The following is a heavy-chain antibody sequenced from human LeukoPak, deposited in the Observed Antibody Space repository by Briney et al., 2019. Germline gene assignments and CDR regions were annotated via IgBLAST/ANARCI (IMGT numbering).Heavy chain of an antibody. D-gene: IGHD3-16*02. V-gene: IGHV7-4-1*02. CDR2: INTNTGNP. Sequence: GASVKVSCKASGYSFNSQGMNWVRQAPGQGLEWMGWINTNTGNPAYAQGFTGRFVFSLDTSVSTAYLQISSLKAEDTAVYYCARAYQPLGGLSFPDSWGQGTLVTVSS. J-gene: IGHJ5*01. CDR3: ARAYQPLGGLSFPDS. CDR1: GYSFNSQG.